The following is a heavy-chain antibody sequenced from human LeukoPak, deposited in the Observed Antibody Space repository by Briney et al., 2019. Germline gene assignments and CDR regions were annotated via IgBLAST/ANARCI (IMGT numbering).Heavy chain of an antibody. D-gene: IGHD1-1*01. Sequence: SEALSLTCAVYGGSFSGYYWSWIRQPPGKGLEWIGEINHSGSTNYNPSLKSRVTISVDTSKNQFSLKLSSVTAADTAVYYCARDTGRDGGFDYWGQGTLVTVSS. CDR3: ARDTGRDGGFDY. J-gene: IGHJ4*02. V-gene: IGHV4-34*01. CDR1: GGSFSGYY. CDR2: INHSGST.